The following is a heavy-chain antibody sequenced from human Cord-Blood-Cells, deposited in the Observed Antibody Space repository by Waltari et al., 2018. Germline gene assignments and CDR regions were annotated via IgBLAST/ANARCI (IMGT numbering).Heavy chain of an antibody. D-gene: IGHD6-13*01. J-gene: IGHJ4*02. CDR1: GFTFSSYA. Sequence: EVQLLESGGGLVQPGGSLRRSCAASGFTFSSYAMRLVRQAPGEGLEWVSASSGSGGGTDYADSVKGRFTISRDNSKNTLYLQMNSLRAEDTAVYYCAKDYLSSSWYDYWGQGTLVTVSS. V-gene: IGHV3-23*01. CDR3: AKDYLSSSWYDY. CDR2: SSGSGGGT.